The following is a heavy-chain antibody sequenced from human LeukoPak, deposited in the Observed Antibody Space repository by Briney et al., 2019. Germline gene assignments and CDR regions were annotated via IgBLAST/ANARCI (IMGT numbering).Heavy chain of an antibody. Sequence: GASVKVSCKASGYTFTSYGVSWVRQAPGQGLEWIGWISGSNGNTNYAQKLQGRVTMTTDTSTSTAHMELRSLRSDGTAVYYCARYPLSYSSNWHYYFDYWGQGTLLTVSS. V-gene: IGHV1-18*01. J-gene: IGHJ4*02. D-gene: IGHD6-13*01. CDR1: GYTFTSYG. CDR3: ARYPLSYSSNWHYYFDY. CDR2: ISGSNGNT.